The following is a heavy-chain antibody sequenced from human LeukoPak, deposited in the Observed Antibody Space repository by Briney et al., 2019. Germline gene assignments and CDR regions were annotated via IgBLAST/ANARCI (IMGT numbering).Heavy chain of an antibody. Sequence: PSETLSLTCAVSGYSITSDYYWGWIRHSPGKGLDWIGSIYHSGITHYNPSLKSRVTISVDTSNNQFSLRLSSVTAADTAVYYCAREVGRRSGYSYWGQGTPVTVSS. CDR1: GYSITSDYY. V-gene: IGHV4-38-2*02. CDR3: AREVGRRSGYSY. CDR2: IYHSGIT. D-gene: IGHD3-3*01. J-gene: IGHJ4*02.